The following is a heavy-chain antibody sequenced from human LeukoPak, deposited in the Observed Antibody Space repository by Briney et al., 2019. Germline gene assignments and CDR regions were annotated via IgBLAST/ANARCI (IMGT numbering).Heavy chain of an antibody. CDR2: INTNTGNP. J-gene: IGHJ4*02. CDR3: AREPLALDY. CDR1: GYIFDIYA. V-gene: IGHV7-4-1*02. Sequence: ASVKVSCKASGYIFDIYALIWVRQAPGQGLELMGWINTNTGNPTYAQGFTGRFVFSLDTSVSTAYLQIRSLKAEDTAVYYCAREPLALDYWGQGTLVTVSS.